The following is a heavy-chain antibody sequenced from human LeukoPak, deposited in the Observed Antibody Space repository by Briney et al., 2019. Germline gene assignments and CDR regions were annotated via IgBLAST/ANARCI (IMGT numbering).Heavy chain of an antibody. CDR3: ARDRRFGELPDY. CDR1: GFTFDYW. CDR2: INEDESEK. D-gene: IGHD3-10*01. Sequence: GGSLRLSCVASGFTFDYWMSWVRQAPGKGLGWVANINEDESEKYYVDSVKGRFTISRDNAKNSLYLQMNSLRAEDTALYHCARDRRFGELPDYWGQGTLVTVSS. V-gene: IGHV3-7*03. J-gene: IGHJ4*02.